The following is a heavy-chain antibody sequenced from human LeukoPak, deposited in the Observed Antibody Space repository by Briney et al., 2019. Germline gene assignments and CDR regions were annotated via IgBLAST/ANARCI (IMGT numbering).Heavy chain of an antibody. CDR3: ARDSIMVRGATFDP. Sequence: GGSLRLSCAASGFTFSSYSMNWVRQAPGKGLEWVSSISSSSSYIYYADSVKVRFTISRDNAKNSLYLQMNSLRAEDTAVYYCARDSIMVRGATFDPWGQGTLVTVSS. D-gene: IGHD3-10*01. V-gene: IGHV3-21*01. CDR1: GFTFSSYS. J-gene: IGHJ5*02. CDR2: ISSSSSYI.